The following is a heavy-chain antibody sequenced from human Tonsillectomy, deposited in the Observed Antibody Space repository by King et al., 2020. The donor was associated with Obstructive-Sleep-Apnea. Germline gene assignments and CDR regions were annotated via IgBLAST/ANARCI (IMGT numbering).Heavy chain of an antibody. CDR2: IYYIGGT. Sequence: LQLQESGPGLVKPSETLSLTCTVSGGAISSSSYYLGWIRQPPGKRLEGIVGIYYIGGTYYNPSLKSPVTKSLATSKTQFSLKLSSVTAADTAVYYCLWVTTVTTYWGQGTLVTVSS. V-gene: IGHV4-39*07. CDR3: LWVTTVTTY. CDR1: GGAISSSSYY. J-gene: IGHJ4*02. D-gene: IGHD4-17*01.